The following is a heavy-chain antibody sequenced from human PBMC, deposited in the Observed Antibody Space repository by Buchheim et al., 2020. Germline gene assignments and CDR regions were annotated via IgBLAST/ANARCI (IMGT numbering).Heavy chain of an antibody. V-gene: IGHV3-30*18. CDR3: AKVGGYSYAGL. J-gene: IGHJ4*02. Sequence: QVQLVESGGGVVQPGRSLRLSCAASGFTFSSYGMHWVRQAPGKGLEWVAVISYDGSNKYYADSVKGRFTISRDTSKNTLDLQMNSLRAEDTAVYYCAKVGGYSYAGLWGQGTL. CDR2: ISYDGSNK. CDR1: GFTFSSYG. D-gene: IGHD5-18*01.